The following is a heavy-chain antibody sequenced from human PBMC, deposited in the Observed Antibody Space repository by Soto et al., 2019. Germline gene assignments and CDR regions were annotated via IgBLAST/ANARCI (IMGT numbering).Heavy chain of an antibody. Sequence: ASVKVSCKASGYTFTSYGISWARQAPGQRLEWMGWINAGNGNTKYSQKFQGRVTITRDTSASTAYMELSSLRSEDTAVYYCARGPILYYNWFDPWGQGTLVTVSS. D-gene: IGHD2-15*01. CDR2: INAGNGNT. CDR3: ARGPILYYNWFDP. V-gene: IGHV1-3*01. J-gene: IGHJ5*02. CDR1: GYTFTSYG.